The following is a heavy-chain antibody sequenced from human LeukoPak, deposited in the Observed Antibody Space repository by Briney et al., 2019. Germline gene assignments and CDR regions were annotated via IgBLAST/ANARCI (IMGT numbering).Heavy chain of an antibody. J-gene: IGHJ5*02. Sequence: ASVKVSCKASGYSFTSYYIHWVRQAPGQGLEWMGIINPSGDSTSHAQKFQGRVTMTGDTSTSTVYMELSSLRSEDTAVYYCAREGASCSSTSCSRKYWFDPWGQGTLVTVSS. D-gene: IGHD2-2*01. CDR3: AREGASCSSTSCSRKYWFDP. CDR1: GYSFTSYY. V-gene: IGHV1-46*01. CDR2: INPSGDST.